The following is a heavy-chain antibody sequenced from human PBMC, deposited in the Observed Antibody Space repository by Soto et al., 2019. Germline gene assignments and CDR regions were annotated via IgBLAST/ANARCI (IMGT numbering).Heavy chain of an antibody. Sequence: EVQLLESGGGLVQPGGSLRLSCAASGFTFSSYAMSWVRQAPGKGLEWVSDITGSGGYTFYADSVTGRFTISRDNSKNTQYLQMGSLRAEDTAVYYCAKERYYDILTGPENYYYHYGMDVWGQGTTVTVSS. CDR1: GFTFSSYA. J-gene: IGHJ6*02. CDR2: ITGSGGYT. CDR3: AKERYYDILTGPENYYYHYGMDV. V-gene: IGHV3-23*01. D-gene: IGHD3-9*01.